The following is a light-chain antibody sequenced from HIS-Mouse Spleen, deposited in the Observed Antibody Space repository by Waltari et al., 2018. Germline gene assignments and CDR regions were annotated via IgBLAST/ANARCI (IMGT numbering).Light chain of an antibody. Sequence: NFMLTQPHSVSESPGKTVTISCTRSSGSIASNHVQWYQQRPGSAPTTVIYEDNQRPSGVPDRLSGSIDSSSNSASLTISGLKTEDEADYYCQSYDSSNVVFGGGTKLTVL. CDR1: SGSIASNH. V-gene: IGLV6-57*04. J-gene: IGLJ2*01. CDR3: QSYDSSNVV. CDR2: EDN.